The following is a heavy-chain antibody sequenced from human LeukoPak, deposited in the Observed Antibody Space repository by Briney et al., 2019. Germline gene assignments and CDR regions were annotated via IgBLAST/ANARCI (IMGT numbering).Heavy chain of an antibody. J-gene: IGHJ5*02. V-gene: IGHV4-4*07. Sequence: SETLSLTCTVSGGSISSYYWSWIRQPAGKGLEWIGRIYTSGSTNYNPSLKSRVTMSVDTSKNQFSLKLSSVTAADTAVCYCARVDGDDCSSTSCYNWFDPWGQGTLVTVSS. CDR1: GGSISSYY. CDR2: IYTSGST. CDR3: ARVDGDDCSSTSCYNWFDP. D-gene: IGHD2-2*01.